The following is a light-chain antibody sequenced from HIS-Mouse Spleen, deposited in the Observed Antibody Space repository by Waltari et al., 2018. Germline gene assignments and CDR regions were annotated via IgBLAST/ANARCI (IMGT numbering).Light chain of an antibody. CDR3: QVWDSSSDPHVV. V-gene: IGLV3-21*03. J-gene: IGLJ2*01. CDR2: DDS. Sequence: SYVLTQPPSVSVAPGKTARITCGGNNIGSKSVHWYQQKPGQAPVLVVYDDSDRPSGSPERCSGSNSGNTATLTISRVEAGDEADYYCQVWDSSSDPHVVFGGGTKLTVL. CDR1: NIGSKS.